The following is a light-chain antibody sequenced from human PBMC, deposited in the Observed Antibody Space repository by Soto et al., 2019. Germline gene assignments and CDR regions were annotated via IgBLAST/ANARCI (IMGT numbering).Light chain of an antibody. CDR2: YAS. V-gene: IGKV1D-12*01. J-gene: IGKJ1*01. CDR3: QQADSFPWT. Sequence: DIQMTQSPSSVSASVGDRVTITCRASQGISSVLAWYQQKPGKAPKLLIYYASNLESGVPSRFSVSGSEPDFTLTISSLQPEDFATYFCQQADSFPWTFGQGTKVEI. CDR1: QGISSV.